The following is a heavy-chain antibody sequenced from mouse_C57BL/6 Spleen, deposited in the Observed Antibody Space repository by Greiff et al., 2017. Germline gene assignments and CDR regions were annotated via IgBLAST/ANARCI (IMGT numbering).Heavy chain of an antibody. J-gene: IGHJ4*01. CDR2: IDPETGGT. CDR3: TRGLGRGAMDY. V-gene: IGHV1-15*01. Sequence: QVQLKESGAELVRPGASVTLSCKASGYTFTDYEMHWVKQTPVHGLEWIGAIDPETGGTAYNQKFKGKAILTADKSSSTAYMELRSLTSEDSAVYYCTRGLGRGAMDYWGQGTSVTVSS. D-gene: IGHD4-1*01. CDR1: GYTFTDYE.